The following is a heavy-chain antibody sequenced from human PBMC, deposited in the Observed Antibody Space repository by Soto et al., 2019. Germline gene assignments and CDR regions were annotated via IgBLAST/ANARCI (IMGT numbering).Heavy chain of an antibody. CDR2: IYHSGST. D-gene: IGHD4-17*01. CDR3: ASLTVKRGYYGMDV. CDR1: GGSISSGGYS. J-gene: IGHJ6*02. Sequence: QLQLQESGSGLVKPSQTLSLTCAVSGGSISSGGYSWSWIRQPQGKGLEWIGYIYHSGSTYYNPSLKSRVTISVDRSKNQFSLKLSSVTAADTAVYYCASLTVKRGYYGMDVWGQGTTVTVSS. V-gene: IGHV4-30-2*01.